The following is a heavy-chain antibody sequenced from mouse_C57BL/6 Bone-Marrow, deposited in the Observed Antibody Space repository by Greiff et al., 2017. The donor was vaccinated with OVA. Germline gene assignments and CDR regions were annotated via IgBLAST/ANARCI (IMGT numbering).Heavy chain of an antibody. CDR1: GYSITSGYY. D-gene: IGHD2-2*01. J-gene: IGHJ2*01. CDR2: ISYDGSN. V-gene: IGHV3-6*01. Sequence: VQLKESGPGLVKPSQSLSLTCSVTGYSITSGYYWNWIRQFPGNKLEWMGYISYDGSNNYNPSLKNRISITRDTSKSQFFLKLNSVTTEDTATYYCANYGYDRGYYFDYWGQGTTLTVSS. CDR3: ANYGYDRGYYFDY.